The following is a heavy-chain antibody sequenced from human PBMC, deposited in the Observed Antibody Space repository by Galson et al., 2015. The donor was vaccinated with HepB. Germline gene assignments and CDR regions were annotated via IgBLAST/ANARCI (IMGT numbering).Heavy chain of an antibody. CDR1: GGTFSSYA. CDR3: ANIVVVPAAMGGGWFDP. V-gene: IGHV1-69*13. CDR2: IIPIFGTA. J-gene: IGHJ5*02. Sequence: SVKVSCKASGGTFSSYAISWXRQAPGKGLEWLGGIIPIFGTANYAQKFQGRVTITADESTSTAYMELSSLRSEDTAVYYCANIVVVPAAMGGGWFDPWGQGTLVTVSS. D-gene: IGHD2-2*01.